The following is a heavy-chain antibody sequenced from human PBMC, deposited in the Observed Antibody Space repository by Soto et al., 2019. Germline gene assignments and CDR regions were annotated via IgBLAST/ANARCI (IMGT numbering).Heavy chain of an antibody. J-gene: IGHJ4*01. CDR2: IFPILDTP. V-gene: IGHV1-69*13. Sequence: EASVKVSCKASGGTFSSYAISWVRQAPGQGLEWMGGIFPILDTPKYAQRFQGRVTITADESTTSAYMELNSLRSEDTAVCYCATSGRDGYNSHFDYWGHGTLVTVSS. D-gene: IGHD2-21*01. CDR1: GGTFSSYA. CDR3: ATSGRDGYNSHFDY.